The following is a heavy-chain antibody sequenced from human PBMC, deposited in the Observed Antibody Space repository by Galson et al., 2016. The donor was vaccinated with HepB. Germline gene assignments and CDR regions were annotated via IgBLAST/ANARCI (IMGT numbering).Heavy chain of an antibody. CDR2: IYPGDSDT. D-gene: IGHD4-17*01. V-gene: IGHV5-51*01. CDR3: AKYKFGDYSVVDY. CDR1: GYSFTSYW. J-gene: IGHJ4*02. Sequence: QSGAEVKKPGESLKISCKGSGYSFTSYWIGWVRQTPGKGLEWMGIIYPGDSDTRYSPSFQGQVTISADKSISTADLQWASLKASDTAMYYCAKYKFGDYSVVDYWGQGTLVTVSS.